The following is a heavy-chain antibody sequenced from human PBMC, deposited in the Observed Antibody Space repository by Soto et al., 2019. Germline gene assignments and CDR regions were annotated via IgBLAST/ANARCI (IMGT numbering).Heavy chain of an antibody. D-gene: IGHD6-13*01. CDR1: GDSVSSNSAA. CDR2: TYYRSKWYN. Sequence: SQTLSLPCAISGDSVSSNSAAWNWIRQSPSRGLEWLGRTYYRSKWYNDYAVSVKSRITINPDTSKNLFSLQLNSVTPEDTAVYYCARDSIAAAGNGYNWFDPWGQGTLVTVSS. J-gene: IGHJ5*02. V-gene: IGHV6-1*01. CDR3: ARDSIAAAGNGYNWFDP.